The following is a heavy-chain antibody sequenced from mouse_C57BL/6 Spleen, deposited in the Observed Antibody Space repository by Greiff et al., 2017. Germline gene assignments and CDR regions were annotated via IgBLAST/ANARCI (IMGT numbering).Heavy chain of an antibody. V-gene: IGHV1-64*01. Sequence: QVQLQQPGAELVKPGASVKLSCKASGYTFTSYWMHWVKQRPGQGLEWIGMIHPTSGSTNYNEKFKSKATLTVDKSSSTAYMQLSSLTSEDSAVYYCARSITTVVAPFAYWGQGTLVTVSA. CDR1: GYTFTSYW. CDR3: ARSITTVVAPFAY. D-gene: IGHD1-1*01. J-gene: IGHJ3*01. CDR2: IHPTSGST.